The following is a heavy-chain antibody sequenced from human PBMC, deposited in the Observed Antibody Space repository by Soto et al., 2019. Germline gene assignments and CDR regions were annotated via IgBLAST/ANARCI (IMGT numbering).Heavy chain of an antibody. Sequence: QVQLVQSGAEVKKPGSSVKVSSKAYGGTFSSYSINWVRQAPGQGLEWMGEIIPIFGTANYAQKFQGRVTITADESTSTAYMDLSSLRTDDTAVYYCARDGGRHSGGINYWGQGALGTVSS. D-gene: IGHD1-26*01. CDR3: ARDGGRHSGGINY. J-gene: IGHJ4*02. V-gene: IGHV1-69*01. CDR1: GGTFSSYS. CDR2: IIPIFGTA.